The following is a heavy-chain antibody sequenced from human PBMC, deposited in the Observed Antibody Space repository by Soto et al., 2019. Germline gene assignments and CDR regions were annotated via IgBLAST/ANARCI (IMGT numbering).Heavy chain of an antibody. D-gene: IGHD6-13*01. CDR3: ARHGSSSWPPTNYYGMDV. CDR1: GGSISSYY. Sequence: QVQLQESGPGLVKPSETLSLTCTVSGGSISSYYWSWIRQPPGKGLEWIGYIYYSGSTNYNPSLKIGVTISVDTSKNQFSQKLSSVTAADTAVYYCARHGSSSWPPTNYYGMDVWGQGTTVTVSS. J-gene: IGHJ6*02. V-gene: IGHV4-59*08. CDR2: IYYSGST.